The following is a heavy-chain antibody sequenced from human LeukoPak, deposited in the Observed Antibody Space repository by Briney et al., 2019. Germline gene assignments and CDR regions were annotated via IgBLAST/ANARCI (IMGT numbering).Heavy chain of an antibody. Sequence: GGSLRLSCAASGFTFSTYAMSWVRQAPGQGLEWVSKIGGSGGSTFYADSVKGRFTISRDNSKNTLYLQMNSLRAEDTAIYYCAKCLSHVTAVTTGYYYYMDVWGKGTTVTVS. V-gene: IGHV3-23*01. CDR3: AKCLSHVTAVTTGYYYYMDV. J-gene: IGHJ6*03. CDR1: GFTFSTYA. D-gene: IGHD4-17*01. CDR2: IGGSGGST.